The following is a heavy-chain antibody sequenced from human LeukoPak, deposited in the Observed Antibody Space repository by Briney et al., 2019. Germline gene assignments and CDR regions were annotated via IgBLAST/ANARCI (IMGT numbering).Heavy chain of an antibody. CDR1: GYTFTSYY. CDR3: ARDQVFSVETTYYYYGMDV. D-gene: IGHD1-26*01. J-gene: IGHJ6*02. V-gene: IGHV1-46*04. Sequence: ASVKVSCMASGYTFTSYYIHWVRQAPGQGLEWMGVINPSGGSTSYARQLQGRVTMTRDTSTSTVYMELSSLRSDDTAVYYCARDQVFSVETTYYYYGMDVWGHGTTVTVSS. CDR2: INPSGGST.